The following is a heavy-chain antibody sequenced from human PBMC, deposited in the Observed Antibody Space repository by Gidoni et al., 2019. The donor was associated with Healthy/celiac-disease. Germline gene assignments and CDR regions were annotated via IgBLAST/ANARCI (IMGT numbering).Heavy chain of an antibody. D-gene: IGHD2-21*02. CDR2: IYSGGST. Sequence: EVQLVESGGGLVQPGGSLRPSCAAPGFTVSSNYMSWVRQAPGKGLGWVSVIYSGGSTYYAESVKGRFTISRNNSKNTLYLQMNSLRAEDTAVYYCARGWGGNSGVDYWGQGTLVTVSS. CDR3: ARGWGGNSGVDY. V-gene: IGHV3-53*04. J-gene: IGHJ4*02. CDR1: GFTVSSNY.